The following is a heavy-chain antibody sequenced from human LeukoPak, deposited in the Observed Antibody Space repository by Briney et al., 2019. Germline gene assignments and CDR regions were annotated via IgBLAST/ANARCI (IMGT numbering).Heavy chain of an antibody. J-gene: IGHJ3*02. D-gene: IGHD3-22*01. CDR3: AHRSYSSDLLNAFDI. CDR1: GFTFSSYS. Sequence: GSLRLSCAASGFTFSSYSMNWVRQAPGKGLEWVSYISSSSSTIYYADSVKGRFTISRDNAKNSLYLQMNSLRAEDTAVYYCAHRSYSSDLLNAFDIWGQGTMVTVSS. CDR2: ISSSSSTI. V-gene: IGHV3-48*04.